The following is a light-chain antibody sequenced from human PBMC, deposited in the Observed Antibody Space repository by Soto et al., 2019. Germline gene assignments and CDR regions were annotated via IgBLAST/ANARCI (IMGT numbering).Light chain of an antibody. Sequence: LTQPASVSGSPGQSITISCTGTSSDVGGYNYVSWYQQHPGKAPKLMIYDVSNRPSGVSNRFSGSKSGNTASLTISGLQADDEADYYCSSYTSSSTPYVFGTGTKVTVL. V-gene: IGLV2-14*01. CDR1: SSDVGGYNY. CDR3: SSYTSSSTPYV. CDR2: DVS. J-gene: IGLJ1*01.